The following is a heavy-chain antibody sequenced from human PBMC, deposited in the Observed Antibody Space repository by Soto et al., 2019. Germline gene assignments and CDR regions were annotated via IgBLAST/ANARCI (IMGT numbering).Heavy chain of an antibody. CDR1: GGSISSSSYY. J-gene: IGHJ6*02. Sequence: PSETLSLTCTVSGGSISSSSYYWGWIRQPPGKGLEWIGSIYYSGSAYYNPSLKSRVTISVDTSKNQFSLKLSSVTAADTAVYYCARLLRYYYGSGTKSYYYYYGMDVWGQGTTVT. CDR3: ARLLRYYYGSGTKSYYYYYGMDV. V-gene: IGHV4-39*01. CDR2: IYYSGSA. D-gene: IGHD3-10*01.